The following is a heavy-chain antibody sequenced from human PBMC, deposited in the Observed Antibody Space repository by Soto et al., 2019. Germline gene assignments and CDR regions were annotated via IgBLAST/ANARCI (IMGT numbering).Heavy chain of an antibody. CDR2: INHSGST. Sequence: VQLQQWGAGLLKPSETLSLTCAVYGGSFSGYYWSWIRQPPGKGLEWIGEINHSGSTNYNPSLKSRVTISVDTSKNQFSLKLSSVTAADTAVYYCARGGRRYYGSGSYLSYWGQGTLVTVSS. D-gene: IGHD3-10*01. J-gene: IGHJ4*02. CDR1: GGSFSGYY. V-gene: IGHV4-34*01. CDR3: ARGGRRYYGSGSYLSY.